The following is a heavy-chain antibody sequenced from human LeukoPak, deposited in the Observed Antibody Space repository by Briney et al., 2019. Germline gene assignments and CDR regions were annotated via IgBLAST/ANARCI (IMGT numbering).Heavy chain of an antibody. V-gene: IGHV3-72*01. CDR2: SRNKANSYIT. D-gene: IGHD5-24*01. CDR1: GFTFDDYG. Sequence: GGSLRLSCAASGFTFDDYGMSWVRQAPGKGLEWVGRSRNKANSYITEYAASVKGRFTISRDDSKNSLYLQMNSLKTEDTAVYYCSREFRGYNRLRAYYFYMDVWGKGTTVTVSS. J-gene: IGHJ6*03. CDR3: SREFRGYNRLRAYYFYMDV.